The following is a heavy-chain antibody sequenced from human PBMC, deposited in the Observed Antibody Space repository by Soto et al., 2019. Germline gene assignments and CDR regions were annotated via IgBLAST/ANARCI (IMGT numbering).Heavy chain of an antibody. V-gene: IGHV4-34*01. J-gene: IGHJ6*02. CDR2: INRSGST. D-gene: IGHD2-15*01. CDR3: PRAWPRTVTAATYGMGV. Sequence: SETLSLTCAVYGGSFSGYYWSWIRQPPGKGLEWSGEINRSGSTNYNPSLKSRVTISVDTSKNQFSLKRSSVTAAYTAVYYCPRAWPRTVTAATYGMGVVSQVTTVTVSS. CDR1: GGSFSGYY.